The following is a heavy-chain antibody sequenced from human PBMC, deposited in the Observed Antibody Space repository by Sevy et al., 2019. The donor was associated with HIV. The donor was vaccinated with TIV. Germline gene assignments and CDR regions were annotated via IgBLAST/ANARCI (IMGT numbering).Heavy chain of an antibody. Sequence: SETLSLTCTVSGGSISSGGYYWSWIRQHPGKGLEWIGYIYYSGSTYYNPSLKSRLTISVDTSKNQFSLNLSSVTAAATAVYYGARARGVEARFDYWGQGTLVTVSS. J-gene: IGHJ4*02. CDR3: ARARGVEARFDY. V-gene: IGHV4-31*03. CDR2: IYYSGST. D-gene: IGHD3-10*01. CDR1: GGSISSGGYY.